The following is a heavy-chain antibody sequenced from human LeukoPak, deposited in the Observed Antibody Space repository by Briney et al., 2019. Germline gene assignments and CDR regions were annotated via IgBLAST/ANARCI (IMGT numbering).Heavy chain of an antibody. CDR3: ASGDRYYYGSGRDYYYGMDV. D-gene: IGHD3-10*01. CDR2: INPNSGGT. J-gene: IGHJ6*02. Sequence: ASVKVSCKASGYTFTGYYMHWVRQAPGQGLEWMGWINPNSGGTNYAQEFQDKVTMTRDTAISTAYMELSRLRSDDTAVYYCASGDRYYYGSGRDYYYGMDVWGQGTTVTVSS. CDR1: GYTFTGYY. V-gene: IGHV1-2*02.